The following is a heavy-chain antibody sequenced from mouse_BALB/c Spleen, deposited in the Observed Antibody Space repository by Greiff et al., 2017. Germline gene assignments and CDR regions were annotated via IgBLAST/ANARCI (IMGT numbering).Heavy chain of an antibody. CDR3: ARSSDGDY. J-gene: IGHJ4*01. CDR1: GYTFTSYW. V-gene: IGHV1S132*01. Sequence: QVQLQQSGAELVKPGASVTLSCKTSGYTFTSYWIQWVKQRPGQGLGWIGEIFPGTGTTYYNEKFKGKATLTIDTSSSTAYMRLSSLTSEDSAVYFCARSSDGDYWGQGTSVTVSS. D-gene: IGHD6-1*01. CDR2: IFPGTGTT.